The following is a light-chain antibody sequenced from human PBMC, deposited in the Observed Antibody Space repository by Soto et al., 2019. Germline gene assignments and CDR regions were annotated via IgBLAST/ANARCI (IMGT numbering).Light chain of an antibody. CDR3: QSFDSSLSGSV. J-gene: IGLJ1*01. Sequence: QSVLTQPPSVSGAPGQRVTISCAGSRANIGAGYDVQWYQHLPGTAPKLLIYANTYRPSGVPDRFSGSKSGTSASLAITGLQAEDEADYYCQSFDSSLSGSVFGSGTKLTVL. CDR2: ANT. V-gene: IGLV1-40*01. CDR1: RANIGAGYD.